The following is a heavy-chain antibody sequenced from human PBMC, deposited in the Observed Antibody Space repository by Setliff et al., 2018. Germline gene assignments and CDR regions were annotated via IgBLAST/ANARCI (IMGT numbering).Heavy chain of an antibody. V-gene: IGHV4-59*08. J-gene: IGHJ6*03. CDR2: ISYGGST. CDR3: GRTMTYYYLCMDV. Sequence: PSETLSLTCTVSNGSISTQYWSWIRQPPGKGLEWIGYISYGGSTDYSPSLESRVTISLDTSKNHFSLKLRSVTAADTAVYYCGRTMTYYYLCMDVWGNGTTVTVSS. CDR1: NGSISTQY.